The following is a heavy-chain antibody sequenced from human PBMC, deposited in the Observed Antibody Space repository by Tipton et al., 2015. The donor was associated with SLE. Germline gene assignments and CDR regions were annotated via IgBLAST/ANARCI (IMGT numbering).Heavy chain of an antibody. Sequence: TLSLTCTVSGASISSSIYYWGWIRQPPGKGLEWIGSLHYSESTYYNPSLKSRVTISVDTSKNQFSLNLSSVTAADTAAYYCARDSLGFDCWGQGTLVTVSS. CDR3: ARDSLGFDC. V-gene: IGHV4-39*07. CDR1: GASISSSIYY. D-gene: IGHD1-26*01. J-gene: IGHJ4*02. CDR2: LHYSEST.